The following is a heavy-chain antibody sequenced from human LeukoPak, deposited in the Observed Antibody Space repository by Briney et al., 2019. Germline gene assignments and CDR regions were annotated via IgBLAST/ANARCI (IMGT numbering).Heavy chain of an antibody. CDR2: ISSSGTT. V-gene: IGHV3-23*01. J-gene: IGHJ6*02. CDR1: GFTFSNYA. Sequence: GGSLRLSCAASGFTFSNYAMSWVRQAPGKGLEWVSTISSSGTTYYTDSVKGRFTISRDNSKNTLYLQMNSLRAEDTAVYYCAKDLDYGGYYYSYVMDVWGQGTTVTVSS. CDR3: AKDLDYGGYYYSYVMDV. D-gene: IGHD4-23*01.